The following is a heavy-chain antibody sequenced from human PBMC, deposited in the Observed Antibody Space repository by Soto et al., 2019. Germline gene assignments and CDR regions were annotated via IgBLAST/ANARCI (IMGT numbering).Heavy chain of an antibody. J-gene: IGHJ4*02. D-gene: IGHD1-26*01. Sequence: QVQLVQSGAEVKKPGSSVKVSCKASGGTFSSYTISWVRQAPGQGLEWMGRIIPILGIANYAQKFQGRVTITAEESTSTAYMELSSLRSADTAGYYCARDRRVGATPYWGQGTLVTVSS. CDR3: ARDRRVGATPY. CDR2: IIPILGIA. CDR1: GGTFSSYT. V-gene: IGHV1-69*08.